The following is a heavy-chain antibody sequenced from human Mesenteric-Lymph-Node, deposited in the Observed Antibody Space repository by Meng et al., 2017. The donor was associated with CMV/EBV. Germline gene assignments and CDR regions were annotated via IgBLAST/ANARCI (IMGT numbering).Heavy chain of an antibody. CDR3: AKDLGGSRNFDC. J-gene: IGHJ4*02. D-gene: IGHD1-26*01. CDR2: ISYDGSNK. Sequence: GGSLRLSCAASGFTFSSYAMHWVRQAPGKGLEWVAVISYDGSNKYYADSVKGRFTISRDNSKNTLFLQMNSLRAEDTAVYYCAKDLGGSRNFDCWGQGTLVTVSS. V-gene: IGHV3-30*04. CDR1: GFTFSSYA.